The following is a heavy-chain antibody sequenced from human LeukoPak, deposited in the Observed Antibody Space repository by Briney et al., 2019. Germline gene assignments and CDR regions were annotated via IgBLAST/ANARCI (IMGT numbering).Heavy chain of an antibody. V-gene: IGHV4-34*01. CDR1: GGSFSGYY. Sequence: SETLSHTCAVYGGSFSGYYWSWIRQPPGKGLEWIGEINHSGSTNYNPSLKSRVTISVDTSKNQFSLKLSSVTAADTAVYYCARGRLIAVAGFWYWGQGTLVTVSS. CDR2: INHSGST. CDR3: ARGRLIAVAGFWY. D-gene: IGHD6-19*01. J-gene: IGHJ4*02.